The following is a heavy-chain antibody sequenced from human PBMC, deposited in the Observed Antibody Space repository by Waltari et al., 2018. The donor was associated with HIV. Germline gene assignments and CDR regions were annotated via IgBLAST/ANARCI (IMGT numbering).Heavy chain of an antibody. J-gene: IGHJ4*01. D-gene: IGHD3-16*01. Sequence: QLVQSGTDVKNPAASVRVSCKATGYSFIGYYIHWVRQAPGQGLEWMGWLNPKSGATNYAQGFRGRVTFTRDTSVNTAYLDLTGLRIEDMATYVCHRPWDSDHWGSDNCGQGTLVIVSS. CDR3: HRPWDSDHWGSDN. CDR2: LNPKSGAT. CDR1: GYSFIGYY. V-gene: IGHV1-2*02.